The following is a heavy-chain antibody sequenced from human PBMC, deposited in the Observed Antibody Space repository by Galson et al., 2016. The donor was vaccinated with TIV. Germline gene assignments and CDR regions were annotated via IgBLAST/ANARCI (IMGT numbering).Heavy chain of an antibody. D-gene: IGHD7-27*01. Sequence: SVKVSCKASGYIFINYSIHWVRQAPGQGLEWLGWFNPDRGTTKYAQKFQGRVTMTRDTSTSTAYMELRRLISDDTAVYYCARVNWARAFDYWGQGTQVTASS. CDR3: ARVNWARAFDY. CDR1: GYIFINYS. CDR2: FNPDRGTT. V-gene: IGHV1-2*02. J-gene: IGHJ4*02.